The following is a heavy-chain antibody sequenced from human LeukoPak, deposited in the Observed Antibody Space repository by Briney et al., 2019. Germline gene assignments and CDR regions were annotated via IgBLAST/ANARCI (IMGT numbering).Heavy chain of an antibody. CDR3: ARARPSMVRGVNRNWFDP. V-gene: IGHV4-34*01. J-gene: IGHJ5*02. CDR2: INHSGST. D-gene: IGHD3-10*01. CDR1: GGSFRGYY. Sequence: SETLSLTCAVYGGSFRGYYWSWIRQPLGKGLEWIGEINHSGSTNYNPSLKSRVTISVDTSKNQFSLKLSSVTAADTAVYYCARARPSMVRGVNRNWFDPWGQGTLVTVSS.